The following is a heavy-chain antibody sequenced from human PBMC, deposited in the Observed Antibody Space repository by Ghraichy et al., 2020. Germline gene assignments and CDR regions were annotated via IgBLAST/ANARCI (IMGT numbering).Heavy chain of an antibody. CDR1: GFTFDDYA. J-gene: IGHJ3*02. V-gene: IGHV3-9*01. CDR2: ISWNSGSI. Sequence: GGSLRLSCAASGFTFDDYAMHWVRQAPGKGLEWVSGISWNSGSIGYADSVKGRFTISRDNAKNSLYLQMNSLRAEDTALYYCAKDIVLGCSSTSCYTDAFDIWGQGTMVTVSS. CDR3: AKDIVLGCSSTSCYTDAFDI. D-gene: IGHD2-2*02.